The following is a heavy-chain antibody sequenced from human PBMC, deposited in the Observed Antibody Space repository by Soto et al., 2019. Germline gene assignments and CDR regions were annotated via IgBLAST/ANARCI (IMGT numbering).Heavy chain of an antibody. D-gene: IGHD2-21*02. Sequence: PGGSLKLSCAASGFTFNTYAMKWVRQVPGKGLEWVASISGGGGSTYYADSVKGPYTISRDTSKNTMYLQMNRLSAEDTAVYYCAKGFIVVVTAIRPDDSFDVWGQGTMVTVSS. CDR3: AKGFIVVVTAIRPDDSFDV. V-gene: IGHV3-23*01. CDR2: ISGGGGST. CDR1: GFTFNTYA. J-gene: IGHJ3*01.